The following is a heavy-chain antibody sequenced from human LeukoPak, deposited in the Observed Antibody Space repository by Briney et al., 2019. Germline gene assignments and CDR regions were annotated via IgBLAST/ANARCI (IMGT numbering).Heavy chain of an antibody. D-gene: IGHD3-10*01. J-gene: IGHJ4*02. CDR1: GFTFSSYG. CDR2: ISYDGSNK. V-gene: IGHV3-30*18. Sequence: GGSLRLSCAASGFTFSSYGMHWVRQAPGKGLEWVAVISYDGSNKYYADSVKGRFTISRDNSKNTLYLQMNSLRAEDTAVYYCAKEPYGSGSYWVYWGQGTLVTVSS. CDR3: AKEPYGSGSYWVY.